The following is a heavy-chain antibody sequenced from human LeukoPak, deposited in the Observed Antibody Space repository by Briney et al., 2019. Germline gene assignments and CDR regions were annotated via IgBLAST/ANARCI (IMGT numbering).Heavy chain of an antibody. CDR1: GYTFSRFG. J-gene: IGHJ4*02. V-gene: IGHV3-48*02. Sequence: GGSLRLSCATDGYTFSRFGMNWVRQAPGKGLEWVSYISSTSSTREYADSVKGRFTVSRDNAKKSLYLQMNSLRDDDTAVYYCARDLISGHYTFDYWGQGTLVTVSS. D-gene: IGHD1-26*01. CDR2: ISSTSSTR. CDR3: ARDLISGHYTFDY.